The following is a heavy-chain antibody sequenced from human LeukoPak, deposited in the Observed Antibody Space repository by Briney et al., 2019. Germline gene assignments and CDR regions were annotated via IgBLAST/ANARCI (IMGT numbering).Heavy chain of an antibody. J-gene: IGHJ5*02. D-gene: IGHD1-7*01. Sequence: ASVNVSCKASGYTFTSYYMHWVRQAPGQGLEWMGIINPSGGSTSYAQKFQGRVTMTRDTSTSTVYMELSSLRSEDTAVYYCARDWEELELRFDPWGQGTLVTVSS. CDR3: ARDWEELELRFDP. CDR1: GYTFTSYY. CDR2: INPSGGST. V-gene: IGHV1-46*01.